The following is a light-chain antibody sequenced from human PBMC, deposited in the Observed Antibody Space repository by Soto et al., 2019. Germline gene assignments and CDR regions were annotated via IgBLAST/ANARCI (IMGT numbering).Light chain of an antibody. V-gene: IGKV1-5*03. J-gene: IGKJ2*01. Sequence: DILMTQSPSTLSASVGDRVTITCRASESISRWLAWYQQKPGQAPKLLIHRASTLATGVPSRISGSASGTDFTLTISNLQPDDFATYYCQQYKSYSQYPFGQGTK. CDR1: ESISRW. CDR3: QQYKSYSQYP. CDR2: RAS.